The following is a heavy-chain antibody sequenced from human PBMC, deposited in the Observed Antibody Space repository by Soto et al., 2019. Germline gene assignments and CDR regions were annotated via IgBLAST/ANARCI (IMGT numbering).Heavy chain of an antibody. V-gene: IGHV3-33*01. CDR3: ARDPKELLSVVEYYYYYMDV. J-gene: IGHJ6*03. Sequence: PGGSLRLSCAASGFTFSSYGMHWVRQAPGKGLEWVAVIWYDGSNKYYADSVKGRFTISRDNSKNTLYLQMNSLRAEDTAVYYCARDPKELLSVVEYYYYYMDVWGKGTTVTVSS. CDR1: GFTFSSYG. CDR2: IWYDGSNK. D-gene: IGHD2-15*01.